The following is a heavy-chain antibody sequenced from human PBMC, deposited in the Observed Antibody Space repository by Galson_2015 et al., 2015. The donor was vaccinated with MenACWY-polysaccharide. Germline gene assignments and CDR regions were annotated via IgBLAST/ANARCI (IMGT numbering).Heavy chain of an antibody. J-gene: IGHJ5*02. V-gene: IGHV4-30-4*01. D-gene: IGHD2-15*01. Sequence: TLSLTCTVSGASISSADDYWSWIRQPPGKGLEGIGYIYYNGTTYYNPPLKSRIAISVDRSKDHFSLRLTSVTAADTAVYYCARVAHCGGGGCDTYGWIDPGGQGTLVTVSS. CDR3: ARVAHCGGGGCDTYGWIDP. CDR1: GASISSADDY. CDR2: IYYNGTT.